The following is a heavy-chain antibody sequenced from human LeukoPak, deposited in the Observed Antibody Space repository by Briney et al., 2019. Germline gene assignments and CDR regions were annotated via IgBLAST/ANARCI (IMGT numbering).Heavy chain of an antibody. D-gene: IGHD3-3*01. CDR3: AKGGQNYDFWRFDY. CDR1: GFTFSNYA. CDR2: ISGSGGRT. Sequence: GGSLRLSCAASGFTFSNYAMNWVRQAPGKGLEWVSSISGSGGRTYFAGSVQGRVTISRDNSKNTMYMHMNSLRVEDTVVYYCAKGGQNYDFWRFDYWGQGSLVTVSS. J-gene: IGHJ4*02. V-gene: IGHV3-23*01.